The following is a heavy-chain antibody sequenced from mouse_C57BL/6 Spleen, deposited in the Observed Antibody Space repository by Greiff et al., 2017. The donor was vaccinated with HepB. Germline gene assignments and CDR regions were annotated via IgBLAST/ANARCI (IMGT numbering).Heavy chain of an antibody. V-gene: IGHV5-9*01. J-gene: IGHJ3*01. CDR1: GFTFSSYT. CDR2: ISGGGGNT. D-gene: IGHD3-2*02. Sequence: DVKLVESGGGLVKPGGSLKLSCAASGFTFSSYTMSWVRQTPEKRLEWVATISGGGGNTYYPDSVKGRFTISRDNAKNTLYLQMSSLRSEDTALYDFARQREQLRLRAFAYWGQGTLVTVSA. CDR3: ARQREQLRLRAFAY.